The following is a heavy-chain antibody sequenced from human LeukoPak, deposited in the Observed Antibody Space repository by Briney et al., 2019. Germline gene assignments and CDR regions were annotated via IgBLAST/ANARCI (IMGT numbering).Heavy chain of an antibody. J-gene: IGHJ3*02. CDR2: VKPNSGGT. Sequence: ASVKVFCKASGYTFTGYYMHWVRQAPGQGLEWMGWVKPNSGGTSYAQKFQGRVTMTRDTSTSTVYMELSSLRSEDTAVYYCARGQYYYDSSGYHDAFDIWGQGTMVTVSS. CDR1: GYTFTGYY. D-gene: IGHD3-22*01. CDR3: ARGQYYYDSSGYHDAFDI. V-gene: IGHV1-2*02.